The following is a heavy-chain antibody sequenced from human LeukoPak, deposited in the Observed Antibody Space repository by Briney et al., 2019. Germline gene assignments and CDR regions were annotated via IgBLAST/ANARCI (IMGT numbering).Heavy chain of an antibody. D-gene: IGHD3-10*02. J-gene: IGHJ6*04. V-gene: IGHV3-33*05. CDR3: AELGITMIGGV. CDR2: ISYDGSNK. Sequence: WGSLRLSCAASGFTFSSYGMNWVRQAPGKGLEWVAVISYDGSNKYYADSVKGRFTISRDNAKNSLYLQMNSLRAEDTAVYYCAELGITMIGGVWGKGTTVTISS. CDR1: GFTFSSYG.